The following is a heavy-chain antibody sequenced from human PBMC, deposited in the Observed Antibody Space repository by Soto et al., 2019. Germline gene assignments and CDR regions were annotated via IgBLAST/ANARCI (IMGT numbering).Heavy chain of an antibody. J-gene: IGHJ5*02. Sequence: QVQLVQSGAEVKKPGSSVKVSCKASGGTFSSYAISSVRQAPGQGLEWMGGLIPIFGTANYAQKFQGRVTITADESTSTAYMELSSLRAEDTAVSYCGRGGKGSGWGVYWFDPWGQGTLVTVSS. CDR2: LIPIFGTA. V-gene: IGHV1-69*01. CDR1: GGTFSSYA. D-gene: IGHD6-19*01. CDR3: GRGGKGSGWGVYWFDP.